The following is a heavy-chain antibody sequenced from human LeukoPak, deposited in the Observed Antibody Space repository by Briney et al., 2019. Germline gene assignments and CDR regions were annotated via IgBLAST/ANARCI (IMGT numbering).Heavy chain of an antibody. D-gene: IGHD3-22*01. Sequence: GGSLRLSCAASGFTFSSYWMHWVRQAPGKGLEWVSYISSSSSTIYYADSVKGRFTISRDNAKNSLYLQMNSLRAEDTAVYYCARDWSNYYDSSGSDDYWGQGTLVTVSS. CDR2: ISSSSSTI. CDR3: ARDWSNYYDSSGSDDY. V-gene: IGHV3-48*04. J-gene: IGHJ4*02. CDR1: GFTFSSYW.